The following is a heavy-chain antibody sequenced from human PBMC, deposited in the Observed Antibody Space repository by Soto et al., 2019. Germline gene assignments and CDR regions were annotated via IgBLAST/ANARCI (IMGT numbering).Heavy chain of an antibody. Sequence: GGSLRLSCAASGFTFSSYAMHWVRQAPGKGLEWMAVISYDGSNKYYADSVKGRFTISRDNSKNTLYLQMNSLRAEDTAVYYCARDEGYSSSPEYYYYYYGMDVWGQGTTVTVSS. D-gene: IGHD6-6*01. CDR3: ARDEGYSSSPEYYYYYYGMDV. V-gene: IGHV3-30-3*01. CDR1: GFTFSSYA. CDR2: ISYDGSNK. J-gene: IGHJ6*02.